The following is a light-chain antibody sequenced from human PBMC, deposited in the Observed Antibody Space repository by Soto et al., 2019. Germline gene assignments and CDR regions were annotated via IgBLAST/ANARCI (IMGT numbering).Light chain of an antibody. Sequence: VGMSISVVTLSVSPGERATLSCRASQSVSSDLAWYQQKPGQAPRLLIYGASTRATGIPARFSGSGSGTEFSLTISSLQSEDFAVYFCQQYNNLPPFTFGPGTKVDV. CDR2: GAS. V-gene: IGKV3-15*01. CDR1: QSVSSD. CDR3: QQYNNLPPFT. J-gene: IGKJ3*01.